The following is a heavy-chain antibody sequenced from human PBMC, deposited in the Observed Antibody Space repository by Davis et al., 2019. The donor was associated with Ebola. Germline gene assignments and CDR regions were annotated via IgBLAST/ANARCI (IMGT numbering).Heavy chain of an antibody. CDR3: AGRVVNSWPEVDAFNI. CDR2: LYHNGRT. CDR1: GGSIRSYF. D-gene: IGHD2-21*01. Sequence: PSETLSLTCTVSGGSIRSYFWTWIRQPPGKRLEWLGDLYHNGRTYYNPSLKSRVIISVDTSKNQFSLKVRSVTAADTAVYYCAGRVVNSWPEVDAFNIWGQGTMVTVSS. J-gene: IGHJ3*02. V-gene: IGHV4-59*08.